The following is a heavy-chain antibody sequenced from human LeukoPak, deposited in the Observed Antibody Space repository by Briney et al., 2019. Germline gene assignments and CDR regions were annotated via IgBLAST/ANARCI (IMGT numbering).Heavy chain of an antibody. J-gene: IGHJ4*02. Sequence: GGSLRLSCAASGFTFSSYVMSWVRQAPGKGLEWVSGISGSGGNTYYADSVKGRFTISRDNSKNTLYLQMNSLRAEDTAVYYCAKEGCSGGNCYDHFDYWGQGSLVTVSS. D-gene: IGHD2-15*01. CDR1: GFTFSSYV. CDR2: ISGSGGNT. CDR3: AKEGCSGGNCYDHFDY. V-gene: IGHV3-23*01.